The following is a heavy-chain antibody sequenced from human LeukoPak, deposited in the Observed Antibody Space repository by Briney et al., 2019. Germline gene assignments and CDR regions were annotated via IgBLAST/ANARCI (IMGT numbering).Heavy chain of an antibody. D-gene: IGHD6-13*01. J-gene: IGHJ4*02. Sequence: GASVKVSCKASGYTFTSYDINWVRQATGQGLEWMGWMNPNSGSTGYAQKFQGRVTMTRNTSISTAYMELSSLRSEDTAVYYCARVEDSSSWFPRDYWGQGTLVTVSS. CDR1: GYTFTSYD. CDR3: ARVEDSSSWFPRDY. V-gene: IGHV1-8*01. CDR2: MNPNSGST.